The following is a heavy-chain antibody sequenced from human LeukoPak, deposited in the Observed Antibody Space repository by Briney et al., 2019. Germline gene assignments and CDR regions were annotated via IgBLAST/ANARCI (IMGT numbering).Heavy chain of an antibody. D-gene: IGHD4-11*01. CDR2: IYYSGTI. CDR3: ARHRYSNYVWRYFDF. CDR1: GGSVRSYW. V-gene: IGHV4-39*01. Sequence: SETLSLTCDVSGGSVRSYWWGWVRQPAGKGLEWIGSIYYSGTIYSNPSLKSRVTISVDTSANQFSLKLTSVTAADTAVYYCARHRYSNYVWRYFDFWGQGTLVTVSS. J-gene: IGHJ4*02.